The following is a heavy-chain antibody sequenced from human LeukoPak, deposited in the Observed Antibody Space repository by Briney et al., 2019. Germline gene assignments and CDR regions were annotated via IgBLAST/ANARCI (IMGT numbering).Heavy chain of an antibody. V-gene: IGHV4-34*01. D-gene: IGHD3-22*01. Sequence: SETLSLTCAVYGGSFSGYYWTWIRQTPAKGLEWIGEMNPSGSTNYNPSLKSRVTISVDTSKNQFPLELGSVTAADTAVYYCARGRQDVTMIVVVMTAVSYYLDVWGKGTTVTVS. CDR2: MNPSGST. CDR1: GGSFSGYY. CDR3: ARGRQDVTMIVVVMTAVSYYLDV. J-gene: IGHJ6*03.